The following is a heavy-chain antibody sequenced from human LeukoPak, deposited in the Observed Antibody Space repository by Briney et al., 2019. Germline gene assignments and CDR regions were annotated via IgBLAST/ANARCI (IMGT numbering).Heavy chain of an antibody. CDR1: GFTFSSYG. D-gene: IGHD2-2*01. Sequence: PGGSLRLSCAVSGFTFSSYGMSWVRQAPGKGLEWVSAISGSGGTTYYPDSVKGRFTIPRDNSKNTVYLQMNSLRAEDTAVNYCAKDQADCSRSSCYERGFDYWGQGTLVTVSS. J-gene: IGHJ4*02. CDR3: AKDQADCSRSSCYERGFDY. CDR2: ISGSGGTT. V-gene: IGHV3-23*01.